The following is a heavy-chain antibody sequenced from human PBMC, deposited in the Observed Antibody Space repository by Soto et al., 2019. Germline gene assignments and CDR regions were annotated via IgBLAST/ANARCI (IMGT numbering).Heavy chain of an antibody. V-gene: IGHV1-3*01. CDR2: VNAGNGNT. Sequence: ASVKVSCKASGYTFTSYAMHWVRQAPGQRLEWMGWVNAGNGNTKYSQKFQGRVTITRDTSASTAYMELSSLRSEDTAVYYCARGTIVVVVAALIDYWGQGTLVTAPQ. J-gene: IGHJ4*02. CDR1: GYTFTSYA. CDR3: ARGTIVVVVAALIDY. D-gene: IGHD2-15*01.